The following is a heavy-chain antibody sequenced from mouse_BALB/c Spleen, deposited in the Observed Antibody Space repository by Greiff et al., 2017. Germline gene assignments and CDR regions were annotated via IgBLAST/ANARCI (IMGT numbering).Heavy chain of an antibody. V-gene: IGHV2-2*02. CDR1: GFSLTSYG. CDR3: ARKAPLDGYYPYYYAMDY. Sequence: QVQLKESGPGLVQPSQSLSITCTVSGFSLTSYGVHWVRQSPGKGLEWLGVIWSGGSTDYNAAFISRLSISKDNSKSQVFFKMNSLQANDTAIYYCARKAPLDGYYPYYYAMDYWGQGTSVTVSS. J-gene: IGHJ4*01. D-gene: IGHD2-3*01. CDR2: IWSGGST.